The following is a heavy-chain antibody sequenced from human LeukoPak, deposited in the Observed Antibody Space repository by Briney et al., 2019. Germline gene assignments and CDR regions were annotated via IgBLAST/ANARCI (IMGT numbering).Heavy chain of an antibody. D-gene: IGHD2-15*01. CDR3: ARDCSGGSCLNYYYYYGMDV. CDR1: GGTFSSYA. CDR2: IIPIFGTA. J-gene: IGHJ6*04. V-gene: IGHV1-69*13. Sequence: SVKVSCKASGGTFSSYAISWVRQAPGQGLEWMGGIIPIFGTANYAQKFQGRVTTTADESTSTAYMELSSLRSEDTAVYYCARDCSGGSCLNYYYYYGMDVWGKGTKVTVSS.